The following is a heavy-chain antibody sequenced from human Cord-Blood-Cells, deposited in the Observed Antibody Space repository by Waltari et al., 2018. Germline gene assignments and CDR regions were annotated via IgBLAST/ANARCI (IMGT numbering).Heavy chain of an antibody. D-gene: IGHD5-18*01. CDR2: ISSRSSYR. V-gene: IGHV3-21*01. CDR3: ARDYDGYSYGYSLDY. J-gene: IGHJ4*02. Sequence: EVQLVESGGGLVKPGGSLRLSCAASGFTFSSYSMNWAGQAPGKGLEWVSYISSRSSYRYYADSVKGRFTISRDNAKNSLYLQMNSLRAEDTAVYYCARDYDGYSYGYSLDYWGQGTLVTVSS. CDR1: GFTFSSYS.